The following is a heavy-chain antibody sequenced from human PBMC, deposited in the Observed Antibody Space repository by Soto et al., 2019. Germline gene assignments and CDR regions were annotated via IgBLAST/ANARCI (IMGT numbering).Heavy chain of an antibody. CDR1: GASISGFY. CDR2: IYATGTT. CDR3: VRDGTKTLRDWFDP. D-gene: IGHD1-1*01. J-gene: IGHJ5*02. V-gene: IGHV4-4*07. Sequence: SETLSLTCTVSGASISGFYWSWIRKSAGKGLEWIGRIYATGTTDYNPSLKSRVMMSVDTSKKQFSLKLRSVTAADTAVYYCVRDGTKTLRDWFDPWGQGIPVTVSS.